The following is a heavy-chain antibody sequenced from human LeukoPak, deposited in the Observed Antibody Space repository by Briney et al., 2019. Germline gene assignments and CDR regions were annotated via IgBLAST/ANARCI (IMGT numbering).Heavy chain of an antibody. CDR3: TTEATGYYGIDV. V-gene: IGHV3-15*01. CDR2: VKSKTDGGTT. J-gene: IGHJ6*02. Sequence: PGGSLRLSCAGSGFSLSDVWMSWVRQAPGKGLEWVGRVKSKTDGGTTDYAGPAKGRFTISRDDSKNTLYLQMNSLKTEDTAVYSCTTEATGYYGIDVWGQGTTVTVSS. CDR1: GFSLSDVW.